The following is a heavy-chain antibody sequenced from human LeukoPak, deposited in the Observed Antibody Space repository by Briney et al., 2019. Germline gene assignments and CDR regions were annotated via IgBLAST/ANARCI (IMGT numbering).Heavy chain of an antibody. CDR1: GFTFSSYC. CDR3: ARLTVLTATPFDY. Sequence: GGSLRLSCAASGFTFSSYCMNWVRQAPGKGLEWVSSISSTGSYIYYADPVKGRFTISRDNAENSLYLQMNSLRAEDTAVYYCARLTVLTATPFDYWGQGTLVTVSS. J-gene: IGHJ4*02. D-gene: IGHD2-21*02. V-gene: IGHV3-21*01. CDR2: ISSTGSYI.